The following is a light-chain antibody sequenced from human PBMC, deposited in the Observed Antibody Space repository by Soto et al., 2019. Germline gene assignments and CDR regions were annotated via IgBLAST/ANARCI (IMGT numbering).Light chain of an antibody. Sequence: EIVLTQSPGTLSLSPRERATLSCRASQSVNDNYLAWYQHKPGQAPRLLIYGASSRAPGIPDRFSDSGSGTDFPLTISRLEPEDFAIYYCQQDAASPRTVGQGTQVEV. CDR2: GAS. CDR3: QQDAASPRT. J-gene: IGKJ1*01. V-gene: IGKV3-20*01. CDR1: QSVNDNY.